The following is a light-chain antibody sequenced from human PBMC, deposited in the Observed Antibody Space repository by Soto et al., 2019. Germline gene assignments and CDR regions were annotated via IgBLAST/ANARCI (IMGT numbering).Light chain of an antibody. J-gene: IGKJ4*01. CDR3: QQLNSYPLP. CDR2: AAS. V-gene: IGKV1-9*01. CDR1: LGMSNY. Sequence: DIQLTQSPSFLSASVGDRVTITCRASLGMSNYVAWYQHIPGKAPKLLIYAASTLLSVVPSRFSGSGCGTEFTLTISSLQPEDCATDYCQQLNSYPLPFGGGTRVEIK.